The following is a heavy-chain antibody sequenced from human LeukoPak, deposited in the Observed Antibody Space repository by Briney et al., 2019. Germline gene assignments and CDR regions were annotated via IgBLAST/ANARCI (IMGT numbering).Heavy chain of an antibody. CDR3: AKDGHVTYHYFHMDV. CDR1: GFTFSSHA. J-gene: IGHJ6*03. V-gene: IGHV3-23*01. D-gene: IGHD3-10*02. Sequence: GGSLRLSCAVSGFTFSSHAMSWVGQAPGKGLAWLSCISASDGATWYADSVKGRFTISRDNSKNTLYLQMNDLRAEDTALYYCAKDGHVTYHYFHMDVWGKGTTVTVSS. CDR2: ISASDGAT.